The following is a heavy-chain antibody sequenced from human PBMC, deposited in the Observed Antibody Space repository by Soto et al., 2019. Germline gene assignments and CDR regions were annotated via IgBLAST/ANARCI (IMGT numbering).Heavy chain of an antibody. J-gene: IGHJ4*02. D-gene: IGHD3-3*01. V-gene: IGHV4-31*03. Sequence: QVQLQESGPGLVKPSQTLSLTCTVSGGSISSGGYSWRWIRQHPGKGLEWIGYIYYRGSTYSNPSLKSRVTISVDTSKNQFSLKLSSVTAADTAVYYCARGIYYDFWSGYPGYFDYWGQGTLVTVSS. CDR3: ARGIYYDFWSGYPGYFDY. CDR1: GGSISSGGYS. CDR2: IYYRGST.